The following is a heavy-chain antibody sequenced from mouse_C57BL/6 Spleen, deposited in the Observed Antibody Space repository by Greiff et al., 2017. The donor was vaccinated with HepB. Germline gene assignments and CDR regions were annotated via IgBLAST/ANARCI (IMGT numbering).Heavy chain of an antibody. CDR3: TTSLLRAWYFDV. D-gene: IGHD1-1*01. Sequence: VQLQQSGAELVRPGASVKLSCTASGFNIKDDYMHWVKQRPEQGLEWIGWIDPENGDTEYASKFQGKATITADTSSNTAYLQLSSLTSEDTAVYYCTTSLLRAWYFDVWGTGTTVTVSS. CDR2: IDPENGDT. J-gene: IGHJ1*03. V-gene: IGHV14-4*01. CDR1: GFNIKDDY.